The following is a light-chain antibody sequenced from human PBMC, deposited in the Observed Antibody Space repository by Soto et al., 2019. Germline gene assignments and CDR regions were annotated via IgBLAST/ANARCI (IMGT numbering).Light chain of an antibody. CDR1: QSVLYSSNNKNY. CDR2: WAS. CDR3: QHYYSTPPT. J-gene: IGKJ1*01. Sequence: DIVMTQSPDSLAVSLGERATINCKSSQSVLYSSNNKNYLAWYQQKPGQPPKLLIYWASTRESGVPDRFSGSGSGTDFTLTISSLQAEDVAVYCCQHYYSTPPTFGQGTKVEIK. V-gene: IGKV4-1*01.